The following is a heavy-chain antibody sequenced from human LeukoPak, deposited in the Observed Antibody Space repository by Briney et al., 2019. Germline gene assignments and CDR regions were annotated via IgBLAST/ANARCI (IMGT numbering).Heavy chain of an antibody. J-gene: IGHJ4*02. Sequence: SETLSLTCTVSGGSISSYYWSWIRQPPGKGLVWIGYIYYSGSTNYNPSLKSRVTISVDTSKNQFSLKLSSVTAADTAVYYCAREPRDGYNLFDYWGQGTLVTVSS. D-gene: IGHD5-24*01. CDR3: AREPRDGYNLFDY. V-gene: IGHV4-59*01. CDR2: IYYSGST. CDR1: GGSISSYY.